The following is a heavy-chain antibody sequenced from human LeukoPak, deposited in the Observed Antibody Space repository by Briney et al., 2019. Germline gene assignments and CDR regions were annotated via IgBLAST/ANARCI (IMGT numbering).Heavy chain of an antibody. CDR3: ARSRVVTAIQGYYFDY. Sequence: SETLSLTCAVYGGSFSGYDWSWIRQPPGKGLEWIGEINHSVRTAYNPSLKSRVTISVATSKNQFSVNLNSVTGADPAVYYCARSRVVTAIQGYYFDYWGEGNLVTVSS. D-gene: IGHD2-21*02. V-gene: IGHV4-34*01. CDR2: INHSVRT. J-gene: IGHJ4*02. CDR1: GGSFSGYD.